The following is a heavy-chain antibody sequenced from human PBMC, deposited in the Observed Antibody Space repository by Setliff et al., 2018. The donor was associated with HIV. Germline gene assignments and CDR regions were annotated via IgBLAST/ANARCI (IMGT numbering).Heavy chain of an antibody. CDR1: GFAFSDYS. Sequence: GGSLRLSCAASGFAFSDYSMSWVRQAPGKGLEWVSIIYSDDYTKYADSLKGRFTISRDTSKNTLYLQMNSLRAEDTAVYYCARDIPPEYPGFDLWGQGTVVTVSS. V-gene: IGHV3-66*01. J-gene: IGHJ3*01. D-gene: IGHD6-6*01. CDR3: ARDIPPEYPGFDL. CDR2: IYSDDYT.